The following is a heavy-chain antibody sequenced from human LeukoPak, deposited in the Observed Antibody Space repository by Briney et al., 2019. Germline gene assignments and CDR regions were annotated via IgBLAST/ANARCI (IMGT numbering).Heavy chain of an antibody. CDR2: ISGSGGST. V-gene: IGHV3-23*01. D-gene: IGHD5-12*01. CDR3: AKDSGYDLEGFDY. Sequence: GGSLRLSCAASGFTFSSYGMSWVRKSPGKGLEWVSAISGSGGSTYYADSVKGRFTISRDNSKNTLYLQMNSLRAEDTAVYYCAKDSGYDLEGFDYWGQGTLVTVSS. J-gene: IGHJ4*02. CDR1: GFTFSSYG.